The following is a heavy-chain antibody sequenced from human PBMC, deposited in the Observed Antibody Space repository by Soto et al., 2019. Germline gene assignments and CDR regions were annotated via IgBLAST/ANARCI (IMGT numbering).Heavy chain of an antibody. CDR2: ISGSGGST. CDR3: AKDSPVGVPLMRDLHD. J-gene: IGHJ1*01. D-gene: IGHD2-8*01. CDR1: GFTFSSYA. Sequence: GGSLRLSCAASGFTFSSYAMSWVRQAPGKGLEWVSAISGSGGSTYYADSVKGRFTLSRDNSKNTVYLQMNSLRAEDTAVYYCAKDSPVGVPLMRDLHDWGQGTLVTVSS. V-gene: IGHV3-23*01.